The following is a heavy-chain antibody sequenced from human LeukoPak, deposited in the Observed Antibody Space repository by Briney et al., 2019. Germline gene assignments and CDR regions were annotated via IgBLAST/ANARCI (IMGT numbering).Heavy chain of an antibody. CDR3: AKVRDYYYDSSGSFDY. D-gene: IGHD3-22*01. CDR2: ISGSGGST. Sequence: GGSLRLSCAASGFTFSSYAMSWVRQAPGKGLEWVSAISGSGGSTYYADSVKGRFTISRDNSKNTLYLQMNSLRAEDTAVYYCAKVRDYYYDSSGSFDYWGQGTLVTVSS. J-gene: IGHJ4*02. CDR1: GFTFSSYA. V-gene: IGHV3-23*01.